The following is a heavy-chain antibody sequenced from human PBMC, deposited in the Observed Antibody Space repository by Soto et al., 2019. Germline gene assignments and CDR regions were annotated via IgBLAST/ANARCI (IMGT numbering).Heavy chain of an antibody. Sequence: QVQLQQWGAGLLKPSETLSLTCAVYGGSFSGYYWSWIRQPPGKGLEWIGEINHSGSTNYNPSLKSRVTISVDXYKXQXCLKLSSVTAADTAVYYCARGKPLLLWFGGIDAFDIWGQGTMVTVSS. J-gene: IGHJ3*02. CDR1: GGSFSGYY. D-gene: IGHD3-10*01. V-gene: IGHV4-34*01. CDR2: INHSGST. CDR3: ARGKPLLLWFGGIDAFDI.